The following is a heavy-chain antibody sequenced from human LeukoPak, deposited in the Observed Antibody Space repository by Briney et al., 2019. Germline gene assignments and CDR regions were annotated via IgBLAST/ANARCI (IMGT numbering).Heavy chain of an antibody. CDR1: GYTFTGCY. D-gene: IGHD3-3*01. Sequence: ASVKVSCKASGYTFTGCYMHWVRQAPGQGLEWMGWINPNSGGTNYAQKFQGRVTMTRDTSISTAYMELSRLRSDDTAVYYCARTGGYDFWSGYYHYWGQGTLVTVSS. CDR3: ARTGGYDFWSGYYHY. J-gene: IGHJ4*02. CDR2: INPNSGGT. V-gene: IGHV1-2*02.